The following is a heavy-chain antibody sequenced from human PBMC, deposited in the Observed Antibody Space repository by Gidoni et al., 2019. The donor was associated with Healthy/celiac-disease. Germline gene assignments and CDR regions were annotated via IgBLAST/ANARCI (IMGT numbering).Heavy chain of an antibody. CDR1: GRSTSSGSHY. CDR3: ARDRDYYDSSGYSYGMDV. J-gene: IGHJ6*02. CDR2: IYTSGST. Sequence: QVQLQESGPGLATPSQTLSLTCTVSGRSTSSGSHYWSWIRQPAGTGLEWIGCIYTSGSTNYNPSLKSRVTISVDTSKNQFSLKLSSVTAADTAVYYCARDRDYYDSSGYSYGMDVWGQGTTVTVSS. D-gene: IGHD3-22*01. V-gene: IGHV4-61*02.